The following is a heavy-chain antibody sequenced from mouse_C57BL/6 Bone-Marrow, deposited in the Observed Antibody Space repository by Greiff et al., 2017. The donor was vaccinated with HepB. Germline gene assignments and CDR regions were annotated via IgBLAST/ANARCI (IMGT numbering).Heavy chain of an antibody. CDR3: AGDLDGYYEFAY. CDR2: ITHSGET. D-gene: IGHD2-3*01. J-gene: IGHJ3*01. CDR1: GFPITSGYY. V-gene: IGHV12-3*01. Sequence: QVQLKQSGPGLVKPSQSLFLTCSITGFPITSGYYWIWIRQSPGKPLEWMGYITHSGETFYNPSLQSPISITRETSKNQFFLQLNSVTTEDTAMYYWAGDLDGYYEFAYWGQGTLVTVSA.